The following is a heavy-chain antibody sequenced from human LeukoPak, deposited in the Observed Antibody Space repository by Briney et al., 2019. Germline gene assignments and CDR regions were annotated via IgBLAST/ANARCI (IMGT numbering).Heavy chain of an antibody. D-gene: IGHD3-22*01. CDR3: AKDLPYYYDSSGYYSE. Sequence: PGGSLRLSCAASGFTFSGYGMHWVRQAPGKGLEWVAFIRYDGSNKYYADSVKGRFTISRDNSKNTLYLQMNSLRAEDTAVYYCAKDLPYYYDSSGYYSEWGQGTLVTVSS. V-gene: IGHV3-30*02. CDR1: GFTFSGYG. J-gene: IGHJ4*02. CDR2: IRYDGSNK.